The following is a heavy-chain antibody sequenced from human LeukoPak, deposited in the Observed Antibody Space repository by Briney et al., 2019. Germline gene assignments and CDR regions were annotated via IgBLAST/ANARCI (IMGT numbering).Heavy chain of an antibody. D-gene: IGHD4-17*01. CDR2: IIPIFGTA. V-gene: IGHV1-69*13. CDR1: GDTFSSYV. J-gene: IGHJ3*02. CDR3: ATGPSDDYGDYNAFDI. Sequence: SVKVSCKASGDTFSSYVISWVRQAPGQGLEWMGGIIPIFGTANYAQKFQGRVTITADESTSTASMELSSLRSEDTAVYYCATGPSDDYGDYNAFDIWGQGTMVTVSS.